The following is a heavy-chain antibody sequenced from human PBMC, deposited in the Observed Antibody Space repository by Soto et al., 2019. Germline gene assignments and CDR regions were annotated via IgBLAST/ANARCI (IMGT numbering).Heavy chain of an antibody. Sequence: GGSLRLSCAASGFTFSSYGMHWVRQAPGKGLEWVAVIWYDGSNKYYADSVKGRFTISRDNSKNTLYLQMNSLRAEDTAVYYCARDWGGPPSGYDGANYGMDVWGQGTTVTVSS. V-gene: IGHV3-33*01. CDR2: IWYDGSNK. CDR1: GFTFSSYG. CDR3: ARDWGGPPSGYDGANYGMDV. J-gene: IGHJ6*02. D-gene: IGHD5-12*01.